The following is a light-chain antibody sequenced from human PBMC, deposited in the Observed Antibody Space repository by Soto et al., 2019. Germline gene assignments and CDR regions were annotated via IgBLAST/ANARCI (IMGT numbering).Light chain of an antibody. V-gene: IGKV3-15*01. CDR2: DAS. J-gene: IGKJ5*01. Sequence: EVVMTQSPATLSVSPGERATLSCRASESASRNLAWYQQKPGQAPRLLIYDASTRATGIPDRFSGGGSGTEFTLTISSLQSEDFVVYYCQQYNSWPPITFGQGTRLEIK. CDR3: QQYNSWPPIT. CDR1: ESASRN.